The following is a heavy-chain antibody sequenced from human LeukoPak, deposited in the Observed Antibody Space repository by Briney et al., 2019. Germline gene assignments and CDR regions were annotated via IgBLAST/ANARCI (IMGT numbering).Heavy chain of an antibody. CDR1: GFTFSDYY. CDR3: ARDRIAGRQFNDY. V-gene: IGHV3-11*04. Sequence: GGSLRLSCAASGFTFSDYYMSWIRQAPGKGLEWVSYISSSGSTIYYADSVKGRFTISRDNAKNSLYLQMNSLRAEDTAVYYCARDRIAGRQFNDYWGQGTLVTVSS. J-gene: IGHJ4*02. D-gene: IGHD6-6*01. CDR2: ISSSGSTI.